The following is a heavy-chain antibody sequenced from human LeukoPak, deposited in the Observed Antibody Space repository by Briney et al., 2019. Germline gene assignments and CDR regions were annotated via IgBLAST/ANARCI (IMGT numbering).Heavy chain of an antibody. CDR2: IYTSGST. CDR1: GGSISSGSYY. CDR3: AREVSYYDSSGLIDNWFDP. V-gene: IGHV4-61*02. D-gene: IGHD3-22*01. J-gene: IGHJ5*02. Sequence: SETLSLTCTVSGGSISSGSYYWSWIRQPAGKGLEWIGRIYTSGSTNYNPSLKSRVTISVDTSKNQFSPKLSSVTAADTAVYYCAREVSYYDSSGLIDNWFDPWGQGTLVTVSS.